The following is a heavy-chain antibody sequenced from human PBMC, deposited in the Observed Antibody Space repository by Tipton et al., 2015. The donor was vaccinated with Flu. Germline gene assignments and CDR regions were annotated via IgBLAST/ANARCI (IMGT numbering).Heavy chain of an antibody. V-gene: IGHV4-4*07. CDR2: IYTSGGT. D-gene: IGHD3-10*01. CDR3: ARGSGSGTFMIFDF. Sequence: TLSLTCTVSGGSLSSYYWSWIRQPAGKGLEWIGRIYTSGGTKFNPSLRGRLTMSVDASKKEFSLKLSSVTAADTAVYYCARGSGSGTFMIFDFWGQGTLVTV. CDR1: GGSLSSYY. J-gene: IGHJ4*02.